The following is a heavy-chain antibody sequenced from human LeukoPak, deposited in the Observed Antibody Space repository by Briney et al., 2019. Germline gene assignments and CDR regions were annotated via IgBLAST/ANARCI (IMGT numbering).Heavy chain of an antibody. Sequence: PGGSLRLSCAASGFSFNNYAMNWVRQAPGKGLVWVSRINSDGTRTTYADSVKGRFTISRDNAKNTVYLQMNSLTAEDTAVYYCATVATGSWGWIDPWGQGTLVTVSS. CDR2: INSDGTRT. V-gene: IGHV3-74*01. D-gene: IGHD1-26*01. CDR3: ATVATGSWGWIDP. CDR1: GFSFNNYA. J-gene: IGHJ5*02.